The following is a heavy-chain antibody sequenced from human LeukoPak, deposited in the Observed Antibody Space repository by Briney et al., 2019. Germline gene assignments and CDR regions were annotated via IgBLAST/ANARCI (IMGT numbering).Heavy chain of an antibody. CDR2: ISGSGGST. Sequence: GGSLRLSCAASGFTFSSYAMSWVRQAPGKGLEWVSAISGSGGSTYYADSVKGRFTISRDNAKNSLYLQMNSLRAEDTAVYYCARLGVALVLGMDVWGQGTTVTVSS. CDR1: GFTFSSYA. D-gene: IGHD3-10*01. J-gene: IGHJ6*02. V-gene: IGHV3-23*01. CDR3: ARLGVALVLGMDV.